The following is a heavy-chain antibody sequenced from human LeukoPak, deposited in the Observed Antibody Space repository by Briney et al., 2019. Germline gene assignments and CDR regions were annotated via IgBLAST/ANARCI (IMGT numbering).Heavy chain of an antibody. CDR1: GFTFSSYA. CDR3: ARDYGGNSVLDY. CDR2: ITDISSYT. V-gene: IGHV3-21*01. J-gene: IGHJ4*02. Sequence: GGSLRLSCAASGFTFSSYAMSWVRQAPGKGLECVASITDISSYTYHADSVKGRFTISRDNAKSSLFLQMNSLRDEDTAVYYCARDYGGNSVLDYWGQGTLVAVSS. D-gene: IGHD4-23*01.